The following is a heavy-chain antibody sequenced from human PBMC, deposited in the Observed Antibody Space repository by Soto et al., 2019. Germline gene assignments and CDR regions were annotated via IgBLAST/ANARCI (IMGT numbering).Heavy chain of an antibody. J-gene: IGHJ4*02. V-gene: IGHV3-30*18. CDR3: AKDLPYSN. CDR2: ISYDGSNK. D-gene: IGHD6-13*01. Sequence: SLRLSCAASGFTFISYGMHWVRQAPGKGLEWVAVISYDGSNKYYADSVKGRFTISRDNSKNTLYLQMNSLRAEDTAVYYCAKDLPYSNWGQGTLVTVSS. CDR1: GFTFISYG.